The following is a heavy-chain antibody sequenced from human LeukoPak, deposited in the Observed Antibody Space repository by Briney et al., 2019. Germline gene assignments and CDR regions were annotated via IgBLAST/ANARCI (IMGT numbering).Heavy chain of an antibody. CDR1: GFSFSVNW. CDR3: AKEGG. J-gene: IGHJ4*02. CDR2: IRQDGSEK. D-gene: IGHD1-26*01. V-gene: IGHV3-7*01. Sequence: PGGSLRLSCAASGFSFSVNWMSCLRQAQGKGPEWVTSIRQDGSEKYYVDSVSGRFTISRDNAKNSLYLQMNSLRAEDTAVDYCAKEGGWGQGTLVTVSS.